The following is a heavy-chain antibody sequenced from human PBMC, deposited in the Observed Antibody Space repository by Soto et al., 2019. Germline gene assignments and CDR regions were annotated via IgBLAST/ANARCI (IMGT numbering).Heavy chain of an antibody. CDR1: GFTFSSYE. Sequence: EVQLVESGGGLVQPGGSLRLSCAASGFTFSSYEMNWVRQAPGKGLEWVSYISSSGSTIYYADSVKGRFTISRDNAKNTLYLQMNSLRAEDTAVYYCAKEYCGGDCYLAFDILGQGTMVTVSS. J-gene: IGHJ3*02. CDR2: ISSSGSTI. CDR3: AKEYCGGDCYLAFDI. V-gene: IGHV3-48*03. D-gene: IGHD2-21*02.